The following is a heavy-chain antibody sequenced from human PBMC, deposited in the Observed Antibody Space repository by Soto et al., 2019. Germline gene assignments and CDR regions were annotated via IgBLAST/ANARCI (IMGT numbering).Heavy chain of an antibody. CDR3: ARDKRIDRLPYYYYYMDV. Sequence: EVQLVESGGGLVQPGGSLRLSCAASGFTVSSNYMSWVRQAPGKGLEWVSVIYSGGSTYYADSVKGRFTISRHNSKNTLYLQMNSLRAEDTAVYYCARDKRIDRLPYYYYYMDVWGKGTTVTVSS. CDR2: IYSGGST. J-gene: IGHJ6*03. V-gene: IGHV3-53*04. CDR1: GFTVSSNY. D-gene: IGHD2-15*01.